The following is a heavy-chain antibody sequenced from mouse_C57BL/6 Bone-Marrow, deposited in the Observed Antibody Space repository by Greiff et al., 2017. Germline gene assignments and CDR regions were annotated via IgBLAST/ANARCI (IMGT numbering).Heavy chain of an antibody. CDR1: GFTFSSYG. J-gene: IGHJ4*01. V-gene: IGHV5-6*01. D-gene: IGHD1-1*02. CDR3: ARHGGPRDYAMDY. CDR2: FSSCGSYT. Sequence: EVKLMESGGDLVKPGGSLKLSCAASGFTFSSYGMSWVRQTPDKRLEWVATFSSCGSYTYYPDSVKGRFTISRDNAKNTLYLQMSSLKSEDTSMYYCARHGGPRDYAMDYWGQGTSVTVSS.